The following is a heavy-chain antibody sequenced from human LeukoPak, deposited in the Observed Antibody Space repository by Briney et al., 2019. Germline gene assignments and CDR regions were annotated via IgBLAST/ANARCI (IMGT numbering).Heavy chain of an antibody. D-gene: IGHD3-10*01. CDR3: ARAGYYGSGSFFDY. Sequence: SETLSLTCTVSGYSISSGYYWGWIRQPPGKGLEWIGSIYHSGSTYYNPSLKSRVTISVDRSKNQFSLKLSSVTAADTAVYYCARAGYYGSGSFFDYWGQGTLVTVSS. CDR1: GYSISSGYY. J-gene: IGHJ4*02. V-gene: IGHV4-38-2*02. CDR2: IYHSGST.